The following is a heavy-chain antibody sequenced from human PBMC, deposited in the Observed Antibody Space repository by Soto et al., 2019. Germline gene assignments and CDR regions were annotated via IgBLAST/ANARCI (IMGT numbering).Heavy chain of an antibody. V-gene: IGHV3-33*01. D-gene: IGHD6-19*01. CDR1: GFTFSSYG. J-gene: IGHJ6*02. CDR2: IWYDESNI. Sequence: QVQLVESGGGVVQPGRSLRLSCAASGFTFSSYGMHWVRQAPGKGLDWMAVIWYDESNIYYADSVKGRFTISRDNSKNTLFLQMNSLRAEDTAVYYCARDDIPGIAVAIYGMDVWGQGTTVTVSS. CDR3: ARDDIPGIAVAIYGMDV.